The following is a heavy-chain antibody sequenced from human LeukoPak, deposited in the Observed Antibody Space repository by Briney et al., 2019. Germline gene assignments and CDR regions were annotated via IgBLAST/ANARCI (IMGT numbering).Heavy chain of an antibody. V-gene: IGHV4-38-2*02. D-gene: IGHD3-22*01. J-gene: IGHJ5*02. Sequence: SETLSLTCTVSGYSISSGYYWGWIRQPPGKGLEWIGSIYHSGSTYYDPSLKSRVTISVDTSKNQFSLKLSSVTAADTAVYYCARDLAYVVSSGYFFNWFDPWGQGTLVTVSS. CDR1: GYSISSGYY. CDR2: IYHSGST. CDR3: ARDLAYVVSSGYFFNWFDP.